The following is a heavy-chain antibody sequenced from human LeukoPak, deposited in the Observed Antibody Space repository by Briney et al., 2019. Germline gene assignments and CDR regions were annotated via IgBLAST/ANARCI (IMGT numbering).Heavy chain of an antibody. V-gene: IGHV3-21*01. CDR2: ISSSSSYI. Sequence: PGGSLRLSCAASGFTFSSYSMNWVRQAPGKGLEWVSSISSSSSYIYYADSVKGRFTISRDNAKNSLYLQMNSLRAEDTAVYYCARVRAYDSSGYVLAYWGQGTRVTVSS. CDR1: GFTFSSYS. CDR3: ARVRAYDSSGYVLAY. D-gene: IGHD3-22*01. J-gene: IGHJ4*02.